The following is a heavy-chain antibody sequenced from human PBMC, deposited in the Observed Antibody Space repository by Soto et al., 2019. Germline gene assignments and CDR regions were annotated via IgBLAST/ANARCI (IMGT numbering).Heavy chain of an antibody. V-gene: IGHV3-30-3*01. Sequence: QVQLVESGGGVVQPGRSLRLSCAASGFTFSSYAMHWVRQAPGKGLEWVAVISYDGSNKYYADSVKGRFTISRDNSKNTLYRQMNSLRAEDTAVYYCARDHRPLGYCSGGSCYSYYYYGMDVWGQGTTVTVSS. CDR1: GFTFSSYA. CDR3: ARDHRPLGYCSGGSCYSYYYYGMDV. J-gene: IGHJ6*02. CDR2: ISYDGSNK. D-gene: IGHD2-15*01.